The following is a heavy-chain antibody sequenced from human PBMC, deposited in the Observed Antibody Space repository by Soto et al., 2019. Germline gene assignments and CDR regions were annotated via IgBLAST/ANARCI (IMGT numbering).Heavy chain of an antibody. CDR2: IFYSGST. J-gene: IGHJ5*02. Sequence: QLQLLESGPGLVKASETLSLTCNVSGGSISTSRSYWAWIRQPPGKGLEWLANIFYSGSTYYNPSPANRGTGSVDTSKNEFSLKLRSVTAADTAVYYCARQPTTGDTDLWFDPWGQGTLVTVSS. V-gene: IGHV4-39*01. CDR1: GGSISTSRSY. CDR3: ARQPTTGDTDLWFDP. D-gene: IGHD2-21*01.